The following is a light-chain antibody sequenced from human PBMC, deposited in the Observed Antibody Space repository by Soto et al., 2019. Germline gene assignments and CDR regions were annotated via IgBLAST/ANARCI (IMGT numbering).Light chain of an antibody. CDR3: QAWDSSTHVV. V-gene: IGLV3-1*01. J-gene: IGLJ2*01. CDR1: KLGDKY. CDR2: QDS. Sequence: SYELTQPPSVSVSPGQTASITCSGDKLGDKYACWYQQKPGQSPVLVIYQDSKRPSGIPERFSGSNSGNTATLTISGTQAXDEADYYCQAWDSSTHVVFGGGTKVTVL.